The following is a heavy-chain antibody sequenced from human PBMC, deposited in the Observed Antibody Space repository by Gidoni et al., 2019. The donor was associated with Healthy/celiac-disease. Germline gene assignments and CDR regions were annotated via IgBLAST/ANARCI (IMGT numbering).Heavy chain of an antibody. V-gene: IGHV3-23*01. J-gene: IGHJ3*02. CDR3: ANDVEQLAGPFDI. Sequence: LSCAASGFTFSSYAMSWVRQAPGKGLACVSAISGSGGSTYYADSVKGRFTISRDNSKNTLYLQMNSLRAEDTAVYYCANDVEQLAGPFDIWGQGTMVTVSS. CDR1: GFTFSSYA. D-gene: IGHD6-6*01. CDR2: ISGSGGST.